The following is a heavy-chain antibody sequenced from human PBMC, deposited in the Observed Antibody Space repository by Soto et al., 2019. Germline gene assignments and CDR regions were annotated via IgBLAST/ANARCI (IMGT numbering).Heavy chain of an antibody. D-gene: IGHD3-16*01. CDR1: VISLSTSSVG. J-gene: IGHJ3*02. Sequence: ESGAPLVNPTQARTLTCSFSVISLSTSSVGVAWIRQPPGKALEWLAIIYWDDDRRYSPSLKTRLAITKDTSKNQVVLTMTNLDPGDTATYYCAHIMITWGGVSALDAFDMWGQGTMVTVSS. CDR3: AHIMITWGGVSALDAFDM. CDR2: IYWDDDR. V-gene: IGHV2-5*02.